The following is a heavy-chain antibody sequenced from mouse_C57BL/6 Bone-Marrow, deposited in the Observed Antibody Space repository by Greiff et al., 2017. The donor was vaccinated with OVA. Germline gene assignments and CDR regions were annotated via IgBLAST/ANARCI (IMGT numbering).Heavy chain of an antibody. CDR2: IWTGGGT. Sequence: VMLVESGPGLVAPSQSLSITCTVSGFSLTSYAISWVRQPPGKGLEWLGVIWTGGGTNYNSALKSRLSISKDNSKSQVFLKMNSLQTDDTARYYCARNRDYYGSNYFDYWGQGTTLTVSS. CDR1: GFSLTSYA. J-gene: IGHJ2*01. V-gene: IGHV2-9-1*01. D-gene: IGHD1-1*01. CDR3: ARNRDYYGSNYFDY.